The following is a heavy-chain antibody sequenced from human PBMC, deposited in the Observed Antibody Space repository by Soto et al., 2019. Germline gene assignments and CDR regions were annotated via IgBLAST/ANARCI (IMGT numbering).Heavy chain of an antibody. V-gene: IGHV3-7*01. Sequence: EVQLVESGGGLVQPGGSLRLSCAASGFTFSSYWMSWVRQAPGKGLEWVANIKQNGSEKYYVDSVKGRFTISRDNAKKSLYLQMNGLRAEDTAVYYCARDEGYCSGGSCYSTAFDIWGQGTMVTVSS. J-gene: IGHJ3*02. CDR3: ARDEGYCSGGSCYSTAFDI. CDR2: IKQNGSEK. CDR1: GFTFSSYW. D-gene: IGHD2-15*01.